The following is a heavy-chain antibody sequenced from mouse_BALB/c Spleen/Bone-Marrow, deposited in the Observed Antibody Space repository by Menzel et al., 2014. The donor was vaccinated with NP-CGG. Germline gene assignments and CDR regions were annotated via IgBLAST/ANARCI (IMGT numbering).Heavy chain of an antibody. Sequence: LQQSGAELAKPGASVKMSCKASGFPFTTYWMHWFKQRPGQGLEWIGYIDPSTGHTEYNQNFKDKATLTADKSSSTAYMQLSSLTSEDFAVYYCARPYRYDKEFAYWGQGTLVTVSA. J-gene: IGHJ3*01. D-gene: IGHD2-14*01. V-gene: IGHV1-7*01. CDR1: GFPFTTYW. CDR2: IDPSTGHT. CDR3: ARPYRYDKEFAY.